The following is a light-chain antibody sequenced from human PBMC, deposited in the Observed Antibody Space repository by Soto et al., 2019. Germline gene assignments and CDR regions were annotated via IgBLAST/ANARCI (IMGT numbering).Light chain of an antibody. V-gene: IGKV1-5*01. J-gene: IGKJ1*01. CDR3: QQYENYWT. CDR1: QSITSW. CDR2: DAS. Sequence: DIQMTQSPSTLPASVGDRVTITCRASQSITSWLAWYQQKRGKAPKILIYDASNLESGVPSRLSGSGSGTEFTLTISSLQPEDFGIYYCQQYENYWTFGQGTKVDIK.